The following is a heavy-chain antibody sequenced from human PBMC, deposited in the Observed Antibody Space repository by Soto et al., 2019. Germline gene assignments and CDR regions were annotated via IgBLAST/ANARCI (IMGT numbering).Heavy chain of an antibody. CDR3: ARAVGLYSNYEPYYYYGMDV. V-gene: IGHV1-69*06. Sequence: GASVKVSCKASGGTFSSYAISWVRQAPGQGLEWMGGIIPIFGTANYAQKFQGRVTITADKSTSTAYMELSSLRSEDTAVYYCARAVGLYSNYEPYYYYGMDVWGQGTTVTVS. CDR1: GGTFSSYA. CDR2: IIPIFGTA. D-gene: IGHD4-4*01. J-gene: IGHJ6*02.